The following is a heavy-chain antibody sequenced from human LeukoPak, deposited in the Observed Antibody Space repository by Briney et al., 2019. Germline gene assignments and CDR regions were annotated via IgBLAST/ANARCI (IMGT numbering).Heavy chain of an antibody. D-gene: IGHD3-10*01. CDR3: ARDYYGSGDLVY. Sequence: ASVKVSCKASGYTFTGYYMHWVRQSPGQGLEGMGWINPNSGGTNYAQNFQGRVTMTRDTSISTAYMELSRLRSDDTAVYYCARDYYGSGDLVYWGQGTLVTVSS. CDR2: INPNSGGT. V-gene: IGHV1-2*02. CDR1: GYTFTGYY. J-gene: IGHJ4*02.